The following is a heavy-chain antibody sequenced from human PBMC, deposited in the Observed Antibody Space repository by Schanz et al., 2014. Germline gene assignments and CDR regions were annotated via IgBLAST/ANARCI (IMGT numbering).Heavy chain of an antibody. V-gene: IGHV1-18*04. CDR2: ISDYNADT. Sequence: QVQLVQSGAELKNPGASVKVSCKASGYTFTSYGISWVRQAPGQGPEWMGWISDYNADTKYAQNLQGRVTMTTDTSTSTAYMELRSLRSDDTAVYYCARRGWTTVTRAYYYDNSAYYDYWGQGTLVTVSS. D-gene: IGHD3-22*01. J-gene: IGHJ4*02. CDR3: ARRGWTTVTRAYYYDNSAYYDY. CDR1: GYTFTSYG.